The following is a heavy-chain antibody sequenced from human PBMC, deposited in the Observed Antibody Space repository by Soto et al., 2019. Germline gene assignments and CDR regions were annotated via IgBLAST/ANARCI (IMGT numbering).Heavy chain of an antibody. J-gene: IGHJ6*02. CDR2: IYPDDSDT. CDR1: GYIFSNYC. D-gene: IGHD4-17*01. Sequence: GESLKISCKGSGYIFSNYCIGWVRQMPGKGLEWMGIIYPDDSDTRYSPSFQGQVTISADKSISTTYLQWSSLKASDTAMYYCARHGSDYDYYYYGMDVWGQGTTVTVSS. CDR3: ARHGSDYDYYYYGMDV. V-gene: IGHV5-51*01.